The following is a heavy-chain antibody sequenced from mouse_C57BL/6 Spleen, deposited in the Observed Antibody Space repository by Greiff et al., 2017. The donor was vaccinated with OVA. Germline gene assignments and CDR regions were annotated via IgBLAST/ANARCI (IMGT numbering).Heavy chain of an antibody. CDR3: ARPDYYGSSYWFAY. J-gene: IGHJ3*01. D-gene: IGHD1-1*01. CDR2: IDPSDSYT. Sequence: VQLQQSGAELVKPGASVKLSCKASGYTFTSYWMQWVKQRPGQGLEWIGEIDPSDSYTNYNQKFKGKATLTVDTSSSTAYRQLSSLTSEDSAVYYCARPDYYGSSYWFAYWGQGTLVTVSA. CDR1: GYTFTSYW. V-gene: IGHV1-50*01.